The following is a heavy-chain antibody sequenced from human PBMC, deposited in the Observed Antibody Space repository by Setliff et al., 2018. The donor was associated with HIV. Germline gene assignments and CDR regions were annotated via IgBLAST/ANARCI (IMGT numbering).Heavy chain of an antibody. D-gene: IGHD6-19*01. V-gene: IGHV1-58*01. CDR3: VADGHGSGWRSDY. CDR1: GFTFTGSA. Sequence: ASVKVSCKASGFTFTGSAVQWMRQARGQRPEWIGWIVVGSGKTEYAQKFQERVTITRDMSTSTAYMELRSLRYDDTAVYYCVADGHGSGWRSDYWGQGTLVTVSS. CDR2: IVVGSGKT. J-gene: IGHJ4*02.